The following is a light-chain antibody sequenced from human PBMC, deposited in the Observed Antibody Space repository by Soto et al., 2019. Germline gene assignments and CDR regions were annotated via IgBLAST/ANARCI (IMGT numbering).Light chain of an antibody. CDR3: QQYNSFSRT. CDR2: KAS. CDR1: QSITSW. J-gene: IGKJ1*01. V-gene: IGKV1-5*03. Sequence: DIQMTQSPSTLSASVGDRVTIACRASQSITSWLVWYQQKPGKAPNLLIYKASSLKSGVPSRFSGSGSGTEFTLTISSLQPDDFATYYCQQYNSFSRTFGQGTKVEIK.